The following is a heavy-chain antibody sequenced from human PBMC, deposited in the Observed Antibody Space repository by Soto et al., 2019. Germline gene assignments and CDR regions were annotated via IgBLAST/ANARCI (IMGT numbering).Heavy chain of an antibody. J-gene: IGHJ4*02. CDR3: AGDGDSSGFDY. V-gene: IGHV1-18*01. Sequence: ASVKVSCKASGFTFTSSAVQWVRQAPGQGLEWIGWISAYNGNTNYAQKLQGRVTMTTDTSTSTAYMELRSLRSDDTAVYYCAGDGDSSGFDYWGQGTLVTVSS. CDR1: GFTFTSSA. D-gene: IGHD6-19*01. CDR2: ISAYNGNT.